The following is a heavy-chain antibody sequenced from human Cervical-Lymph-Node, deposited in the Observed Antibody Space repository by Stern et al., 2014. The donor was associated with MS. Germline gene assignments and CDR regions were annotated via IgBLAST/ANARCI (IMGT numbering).Heavy chain of an antibody. Sequence: QVQLVQSGPGLVKPSQTLSLTCTVSGGSITSGNYYWSWVRQPAGEGLEWIGRLYTSGSTQYNPSLKSRVTISADTSKSQFSLRLSSVTAADTAVYYCARGNFDVLTDYGGYGFDVWGQGTMVTVSS. D-gene: IGHD3-9*01. V-gene: IGHV4-61*02. J-gene: IGHJ3*01. CDR3: ARGNFDVLTDYGGYGFDV. CDR2: LYTSGST. CDR1: GGSITSGNYY.